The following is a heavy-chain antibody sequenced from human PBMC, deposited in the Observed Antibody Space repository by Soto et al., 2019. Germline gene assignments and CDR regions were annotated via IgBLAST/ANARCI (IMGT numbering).Heavy chain of an antibody. J-gene: IGHJ4*02. CDR1: GGSISVYY. Sequence: PSETLSLTCTISGGSISVYYWSWIRPPPGQALEWIGYIYDSGSPYYNPSLRSRVIISADTSTNQISRKLTSATAADTAVYYCARGVGSSPPRYWGRGTLVTVSS. CDR2: IYDSGSP. V-gene: IGHV4-59*01. CDR3: ARGVGSSPPRY. D-gene: IGHD1-26*01.